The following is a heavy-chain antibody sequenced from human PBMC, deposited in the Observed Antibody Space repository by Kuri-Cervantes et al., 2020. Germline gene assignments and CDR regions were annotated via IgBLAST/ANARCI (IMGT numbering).Heavy chain of an antibody. CDR3: ARDRLAMVV. V-gene: IGHV4-59*13. CDR1: GGSFSSYY. J-gene: IGHJ4*02. D-gene: IGHD5-18*01. Sequence: SETLSLTCAVYGGSFSSYYWSWIRQPPGKGLEWIGYIYYSGSTNYNPSLKSRVTMSVDSSKNQFSLKLASVTAADTAVYYCARDRLAMVVWGQGALVTVSS. CDR2: IYYSGST.